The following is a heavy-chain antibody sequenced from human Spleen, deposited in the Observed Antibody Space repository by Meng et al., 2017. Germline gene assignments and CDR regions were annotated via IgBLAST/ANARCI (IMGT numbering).Heavy chain of an antibody. V-gene: IGHV5-51*01. CDR1: GYSFTSYL. CDR3: ARGGYDILTGYYSRPYDY. J-gene: IGHJ4*02. CDR2: IYPGHSET. Sequence: GESLKISCKASGYSFTSYLIGWVRQMPGKGLEWMGSIYPGHSETRYSWSFQGQVTISADKSISTAYLQWSSLKASDTAMYYCARGGYDILTGYYSRPYDYWGQGTLVTVSS. D-gene: IGHD3-9*01.